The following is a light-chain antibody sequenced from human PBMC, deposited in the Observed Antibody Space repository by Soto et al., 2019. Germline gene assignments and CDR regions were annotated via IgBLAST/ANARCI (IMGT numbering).Light chain of an antibody. V-gene: IGLV1-40*01. CDR2: DNS. CDR3: QSYDSSLSGSVV. CDR1: SSNIGAGYD. Sequence: QSVLTQPPSVSGAPGQRVTISCTGNSSNIGAGYDVHWYQQLPGTAPKLLIFDNSNRPSGVPDRISGSRSGTSASLAITGLQAEDEADYYCQSYDSSLSGSVVFGGGTKLTVL. J-gene: IGLJ2*01.